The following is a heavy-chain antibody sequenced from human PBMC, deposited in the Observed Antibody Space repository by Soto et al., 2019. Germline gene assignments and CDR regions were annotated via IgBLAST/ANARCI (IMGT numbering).Heavy chain of an antibody. J-gene: IGHJ5*02. Sequence: QVHLQESGPGLVKPSGTLSLTCAVSGCSITSSNWWSWVRQPPGKGLQWIGEIYHSGRTNYNPSLKSRVTISIDNSKNEFSLTLSSVTSADTAVYYCARLGGVGANWFDPWGQGTLVTVSS. CDR1: GCSITSSNW. CDR3: ARLGGVGANWFDP. D-gene: IGHD1-26*01. V-gene: IGHV4-4*02. CDR2: IYHSGRT.